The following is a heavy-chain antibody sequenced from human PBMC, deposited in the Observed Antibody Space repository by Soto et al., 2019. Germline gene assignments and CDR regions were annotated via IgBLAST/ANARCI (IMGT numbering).Heavy chain of an antibody. CDR2: SFSSGGT. V-gene: IGHV3-53*01. CDR3: ARDREPDGIWTFDS. J-gene: IGHJ4*02. CDR1: GFTLDKYT. D-gene: IGHD3-9*01. Sequence: GGSLRLCCAAFGFTLDKYTMGWVRQAPGKGLEWVAESFSSGGTQYADSVKGRFTISRDNSRNMVFLQMNGLRVEDTALYYCARDREPDGIWTFDSWGQGALVTVSS.